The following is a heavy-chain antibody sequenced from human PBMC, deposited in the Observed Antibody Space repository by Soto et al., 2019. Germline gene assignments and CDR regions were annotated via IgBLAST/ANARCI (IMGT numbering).Heavy chain of an antibody. CDR2: ISWNSGSI. CDR3: ARLSGYDWGPFDY. J-gene: IGHJ4*02. V-gene: IGHV3-9*01. D-gene: IGHD5-12*01. Sequence: PGGSLRLSCAASGFTFDDYAMHWVRQAPGKGLEWVSGISWNSGSIDYADSAKGRFTISRDNAKNSLYLQMNSLRAEDTALYYCARLSGYDWGPFDYWGQGTLVTVSS. CDR1: GFTFDDYA.